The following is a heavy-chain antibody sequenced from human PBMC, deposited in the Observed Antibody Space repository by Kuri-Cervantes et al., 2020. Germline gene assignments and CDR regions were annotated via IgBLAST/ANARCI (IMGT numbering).Heavy chain of an antibody. CDR1: GFTFSNYS. D-gene: IGHD2-21*01. Sequence: GESLKISCAASGFTFSNYSMSWIRQAPGKGLEWVSNITSGGSNKYYGDSVKGRFTISRDNSKNSLYLQMNSLRAEDTAVYYCAKDCGGIYNWGQGTLVTVSS. V-gene: IGHV3-11*04. J-gene: IGHJ4*02. CDR3: AKDCGGIYN. CDR2: ITSGGSNK.